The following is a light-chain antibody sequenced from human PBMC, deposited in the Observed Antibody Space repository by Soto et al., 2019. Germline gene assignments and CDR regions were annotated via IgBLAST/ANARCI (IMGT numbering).Light chain of an antibody. CDR1: QSVSSSY. CDR2: GAS. CDR3: QQFGSSPLFT. J-gene: IGKJ3*01. V-gene: IGKV3-20*01. Sequence: EIVLTQSPGTLSLSPGERATLSCRASQSVSSSYLAWYQQKPGQAPRLLIYGASRRATGIPDRFSGSGSGTDFTLTISRLEPEDFAVYFCQQFGSSPLFTFGPGTKVDSK.